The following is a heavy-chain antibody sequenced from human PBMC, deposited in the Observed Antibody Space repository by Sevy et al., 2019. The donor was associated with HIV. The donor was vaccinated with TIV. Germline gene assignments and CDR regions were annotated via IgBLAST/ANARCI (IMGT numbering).Heavy chain of an antibody. CDR2: IHSDDTT. D-gene: IGHD5-18*01. Sequence: GGSVRLSCAASGFTVNSNYMTWVRQAPGKGLEGVSVIHSDDTTYHADSVKDRFTISRDNFMNTLYLHMSSLRAEDTAVYYCARGKSGYGYALNYWGQGTLVTVSS. CDR3: ARGKSGYGYALNY. CDR1: GFTVNSNY. J-gene: IGHJ4*02. V-gene: IGHV3-66*01.